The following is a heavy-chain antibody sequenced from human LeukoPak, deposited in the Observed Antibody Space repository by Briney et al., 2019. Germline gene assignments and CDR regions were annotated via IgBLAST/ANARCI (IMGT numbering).Heavy chain of an antibody. V-gene: IGHV1-58*02. J-gene: IGHJ4*02. CDR1: GFTFTSSA. Sequence: SVKVSCKASGFTFTSSAMQWVRPARGQRLEWIGWIVVGSGNTNYAQKFQERVTITRDMSTSTAYMELSSLRSEDTAVYYCAAARGDPYYFDYWGQGTLVTVSS. CDR3: AAARGDPYYFDY. CDR2: IVVGSGNT. D-gene: IGHD3-10*01.